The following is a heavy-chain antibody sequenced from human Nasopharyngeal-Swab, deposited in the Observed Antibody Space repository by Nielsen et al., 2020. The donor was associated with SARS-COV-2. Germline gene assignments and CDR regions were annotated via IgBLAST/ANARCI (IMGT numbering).Heavy chain of an antibody. J-gene: IGHJ1*01. CDR3: AHRQPIAVAGEYFQH. Sequence: SGPTLVKPTQTLTLTCTFSGFSLSTSGVGVGWIRQPPGQALEWLALIYWDDDKRYSPSLKSRLTITKDTSKNQVVLTMTNMDPVDTATYYCAHRQPIAVAGEYFQHWGQGTLVTVSS. V-gene: IGHV2-5*02. CDR2: IYWDDDK. CDR1: GFSLSTSGVG. D-gene: IGHD6-19*01.